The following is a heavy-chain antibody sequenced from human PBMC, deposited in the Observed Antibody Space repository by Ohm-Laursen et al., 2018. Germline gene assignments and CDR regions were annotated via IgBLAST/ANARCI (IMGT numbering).Heavy chain of an antibody. CDR1: GESSSGYY. CDR3: ARDKITYCTSTSCDYFGMDV. CDR2: INYRGNT. D-gene: IGHD2-2*01. Sequence: SETLSLTCSVNGESSSGYYWTWIRQAPGKTLEWIASINYRGNTNYNPSLKSRVTMSAHTSTNQFSLKLTSVTAADTAVYYCARDKITYCTSTSCDYFGMDVWGQGTTVTVSS. V-gene: IGHV4-59*01. J-gene: IGHJ6*02.